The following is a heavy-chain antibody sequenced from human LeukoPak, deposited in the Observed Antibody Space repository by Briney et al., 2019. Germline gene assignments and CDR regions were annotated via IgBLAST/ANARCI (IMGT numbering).Heavy chain of an antibody. Sequence: SETLSLTCTVSGGSISSYYWSWIRQPPGKGLEWIGYIYYSGSTNYNPSLKSRVTISVDTSKNQFSLRLSSVTAADTAVYYCTRGYWFYFDYWGQGTLVTVSS. CDR2: IYYSGST. D-gene: IGHD2-8*02. V-gene: IGHV4-59*08. J-gene: IGHJ4*02. CDR3: TRGYWFYFDY. CDR1: GGSISSYY.